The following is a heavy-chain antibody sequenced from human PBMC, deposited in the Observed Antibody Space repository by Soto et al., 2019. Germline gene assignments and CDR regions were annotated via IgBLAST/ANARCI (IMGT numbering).Heavy chain of an antibody. V-gene: IGHV4-38-2*01. Sequence: PETLSHTCGGSDSSISSNYYWLWIRQPPGRGLEWIGAIHHSGTTYYTPFLKSRVTISMDMSKNHFSLRLTSVTAAGTAVYYCARGLYGGNLQAWREGT. CDR3: ARGLYGGNLQA. D-gene: IGHD4-17*01. CDR1: DSSISSNYY. J-gene: IGHJ5*02. CDR2: IHHSGTT.